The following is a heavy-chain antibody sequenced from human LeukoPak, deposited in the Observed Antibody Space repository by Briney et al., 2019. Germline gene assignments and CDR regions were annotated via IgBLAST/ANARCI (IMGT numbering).Heavy chain of an antibody. CDR1: GYSISSAYY. CDR2: IHHSGST. V-gene: IGHV4-38-2*02. J-gene: IGHJ3*02. D-gene: IGHD2-15*01. Sequence: SETLSLTCTVSGYSISSAYYWGWIRPPPGKGLEWIGSIHHSGSTDYNPSLKSRVTISGDTSKNQFSLKLSSVTAADTAVYYCARVSMVGGFDIWGQGTMVTVSS. CDR3: ARVSMVGGFDI.